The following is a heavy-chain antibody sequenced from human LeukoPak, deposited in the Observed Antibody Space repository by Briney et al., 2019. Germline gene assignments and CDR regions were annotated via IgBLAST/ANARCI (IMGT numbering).Heavy chain of an antibody. D-gene: IGHD3-10*01. CDR1: GGSISSGSYY. J-gene: IGHJ5*02. CDR3: ARGRRRGAILNWFDP. CDR2: ISSSGST. V-gene: IGHV4-61*02. Sequence: SETLSLTCTVSGGSISSGSYYWNWIRQPAGKGPEWIGRISSSGSTNYNPSLKSRVTISVDTSKNQFSLKLSSVTAADTAVYYCARGRRRGAILNWFDPWGQGTLVTVSS.